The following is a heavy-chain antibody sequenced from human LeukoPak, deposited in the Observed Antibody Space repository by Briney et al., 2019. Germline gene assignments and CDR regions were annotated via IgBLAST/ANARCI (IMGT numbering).Heavy chain of an antibody. CDR2: INPNSGGT. CDR3: ARANPPYCSSTTCLFDY. J-gene: IGHJ4*02. V-gene: IGHV1-2*02. Sequence: ASVKVSCKASGYTFTGYYMHWVRQAPGQGLEWMGWINPNSGGTNYAQKFQGRVTMTRDTSISTAHMELSRLRSDDTAVYYCARANPPYCSSTTCLFDYWGQGTLVTVSS. D-gene: IGHD2-2*01. CDR1: GYTFTGYY.